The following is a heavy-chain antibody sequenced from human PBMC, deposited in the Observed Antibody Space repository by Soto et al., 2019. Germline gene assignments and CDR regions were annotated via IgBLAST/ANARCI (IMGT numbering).Heavy chain of an antibody. J-gene: IGHJ6*02. CDR3: ARGEYQLPTPYYYYGMDV. CDR1: GGTFTSYG. Sequence: ASVKVSCKASGGTFTSYGISWVRQAPGQGLEWMGWISAYNGNTNYAQKLQGRVTMTTDTSTSTAYMELRSLRSDDTAVYYCARGEYQLPTPYYYYGMDVWGQGTTVTVSS. D-gene: IGHD2-2*01. V-gene: IGHV1-18*01. CDR2: ISAYNGNT.